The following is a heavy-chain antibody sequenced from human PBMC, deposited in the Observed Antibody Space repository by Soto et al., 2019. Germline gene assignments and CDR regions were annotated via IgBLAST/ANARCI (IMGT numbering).Heavy chain of an antibody. Sequence: EVQLVESGGGLVKPGGSLRLSCAASGFSFSNFTMNWVRQAPGKGLEWVSSIDTGTTFMFYADSVTGRFTISRDNSRKSVYLQMSSLRAEDTAGYYCARETESYSWNDGLMDVWGQGTTVTVSS. CDR3: ARETESYSWNDGLMDV. V-gene: IGHV3-21*01. D-gene: IGHD1-20*01. J-gene: IGHJ6*02. CDR2: IDTGTTFM. CDR1: GFSFSNFT.